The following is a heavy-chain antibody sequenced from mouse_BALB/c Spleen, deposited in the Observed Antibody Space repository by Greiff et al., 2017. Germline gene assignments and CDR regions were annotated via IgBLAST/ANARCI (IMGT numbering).Heavy chain of an antibody. V-gene: IGHV3-2*02. CDR2: ISYSGST. J-gene: IGHJ3*01. D-gene: IGHD2-3*01. CDR1: GYSITSDYA. CDR3: ARGDGGGVAY. Sequence: VQLKESGPGLVKPSQSLSLTCTVTGYSITSDYAWNWIRQFPGNTLEWMGYISYSGSTSYNPSLKSRISITRDTSKNQFFLQLNSVTTEDTATYYCARGDGGGVAYWGQGTLVTVSA.